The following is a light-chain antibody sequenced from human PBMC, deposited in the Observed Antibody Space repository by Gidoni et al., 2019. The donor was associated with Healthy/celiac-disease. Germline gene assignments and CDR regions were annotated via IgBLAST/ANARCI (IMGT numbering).Light chain of an antibody. V-gene: IGKV2-28*01. CDR2: WGS. Sequence: DIVMTQSPLSLPVTPGEPASISCRSSQSLLHSNGYNYLDWYLQKQGQSPQLLIYWGSNRASGVPDRFSGSGSGTDFTLKISRVEAEDVGVYYCMQALQTPRTFGQGTKVEIK. CDR3: MQALQTPRT. J-gene: IGKJ1*01. CDR1: QSLLHSNGYNY.